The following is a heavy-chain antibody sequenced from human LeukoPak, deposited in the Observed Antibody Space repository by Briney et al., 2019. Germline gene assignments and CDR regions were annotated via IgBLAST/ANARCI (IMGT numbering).Heavy chain of an antibody. D-gene: IGHD3-3*01. CDR3: ARDRAYYDFWSDHYYYYYMDV. Sequence: GGSLRLSCAASGFTFSSYGMHWVRQAPGKGLEWVAVIWYDGSNKYYADSVKGRFTTSRDNSKNTLYLQMNSLRAEDTAVYYCARDRAYYDFWSDHYYYYYMDVWGKGTTVTVSS. CDR2: IWYDGSNK. CDR1: GFTFSSYG. J-gene: IGHJ6*03. V-gene: IGHV3-33*01.